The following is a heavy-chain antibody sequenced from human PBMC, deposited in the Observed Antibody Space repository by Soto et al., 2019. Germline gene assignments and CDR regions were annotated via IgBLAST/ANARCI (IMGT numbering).Heavy chain of an antibody. J-gene: IGHJ4*02. CDR1: GGSVSSYY. CDR2: IYYSGRT. D-gene: IGHD3-16*01. Sequence: QVQLQESGPGLVEPSETLSLTCTVSGGSVSSYYWSWIRQPPGKALEWLGYIYYSGRTTYNPSLKSRTTISVDTSTNQFSLKLSSVTAADRAVYYCARKWGDYVCDYWGQGTLVTISS. V-gene: IGHV4-59*08. CDR3: ARKWGDYVCDY.